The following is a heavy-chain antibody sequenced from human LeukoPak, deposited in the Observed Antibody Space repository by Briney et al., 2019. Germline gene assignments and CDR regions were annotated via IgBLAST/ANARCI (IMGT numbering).Heavy chain of an antibody. Sequence: GGSLRLSRAASGFTSSSDGMHLVRQAPGKGLEWVAVIWYDGSNKYYADSVKGRFTISRDNSKNTLYLQMNSLRAEDTAVYYCARDPVDNWGQGTLVTVSS. CDR3: ARDPVDN. CDR2: IWYDGSNK. J-gene: IGHJ4*02. CDR1: GFTSSSDG. V-gene: IGHV3-33*01.